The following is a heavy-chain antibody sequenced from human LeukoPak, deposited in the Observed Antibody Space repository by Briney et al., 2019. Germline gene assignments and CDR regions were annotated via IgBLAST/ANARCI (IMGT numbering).Heavy chain of an antibody. J-gene: IGHJ6*02. V-gene: IGHV1-18*01. D-gene: IGHD6-25*01. CDR3: ARDLYSSGLYYGMDV. Sequence: ASVKVSCKASGYTFTSYGISWVRQAPGQGLEWMGWISAYNGNTNYAQKLQGRVTMTTDTSTSTAYMELRSLRSDDTAVYYCARDLYSSGLYYGMDVWGQGTTVTVSS. CDR2: ISAYNGNT. CDR1: GYTFTSYG.